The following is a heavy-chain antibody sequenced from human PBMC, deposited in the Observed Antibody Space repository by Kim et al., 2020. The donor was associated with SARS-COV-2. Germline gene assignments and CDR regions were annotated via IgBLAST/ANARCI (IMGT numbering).Heavy chain of an antibody. D-gene: IGHD2-8*01. CDR1: GFTFSSYE. J-gene: IGHJ4*02. CDR3: ARVKGLGCTNGVCYSPYSSGWYFDY. CDR2: ISSSGSTI. V-gene: IGHV3-48*03. Sequence: GGSLRLSCAASGFTFSSYEMNWVRQAPGKGLEWVSYISSSGSTIYYADSVKGRFTISRDNAKNSLYLQMNSLRAEDTAVYYCARVKGLGCTNGVCYSPYSSGWYFDYWGQGTLVTVPS.